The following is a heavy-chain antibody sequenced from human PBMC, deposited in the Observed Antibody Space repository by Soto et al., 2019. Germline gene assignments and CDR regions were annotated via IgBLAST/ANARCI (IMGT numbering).Heavy chain of an antibody. D-gene: IGHD3-22*01. V-gene: IGHV5-51*01. J-gene: IGHJ3*02. CDR1: GYSFTSYW. CDR2: IYPDDSDT. CDR3: ARHSSGFAAFDI. Sequence: PGESLKISCKGSGYSFTSYWIAWVRQMPGKGLEWMGIIYPDDSDTRYSPSFQGQVTISADKSISTVFLQWSSLKASDTAMYYCARHSSGFAAFDIWGQGTMVTVSS.